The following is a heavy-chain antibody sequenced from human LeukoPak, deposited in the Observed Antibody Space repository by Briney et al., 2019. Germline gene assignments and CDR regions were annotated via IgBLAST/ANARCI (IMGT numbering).Heavy chain of an antibody. V-gene: IGHV3-48*02. J-gene: IGHJ4*02. CDR3: ARDLRDSRGSYGSDY. Sequence: GGSLRLSCAASGFTFSSYSMNWVRQAPGKGLEWVSYISSSSSTIYYADSVKGRFTISRDNAKNSLYLQMNSLRDEDTAVYFCARDLRDSRGSYGSDYWGQGTLVTVSS. CDR1: GFTFSSYS. D-gene: IGHD1-26*01. CDR2: ISSSSSTI.